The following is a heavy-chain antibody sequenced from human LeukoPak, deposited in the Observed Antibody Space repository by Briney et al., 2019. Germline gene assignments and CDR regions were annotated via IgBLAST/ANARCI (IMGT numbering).Heavy chain of an antibody. Sequence: GGSLRLSCAASGFTFSNYGMHWVRQAPGKGLEWVAVISYDGSNKYYADSVKGRFTISRDNSKNTLYLQMNSLRAEDTAVYYCARDGYKEGGEYFDYWGQGTLVTVSS. V-gene: IGHV3-30*03. D-gene: IGHD5-24*01. CDR3: ARDGYKEGGEYFDY. CDR1: GFTFSNYG. J-gene: IGHJ4*02. CDR2: ISYDGSNK.